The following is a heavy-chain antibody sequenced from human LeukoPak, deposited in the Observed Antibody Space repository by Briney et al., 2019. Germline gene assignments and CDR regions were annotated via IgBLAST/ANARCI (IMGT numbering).Heavy chain of an antibody. V-gene: IGHV4-59*01. D-gene: IGHD6-6*01. Sequence: PSETLSLTCIVSLGSISSYYWSWIRQPPRKGLEWIGYIYYSGSTNYNPSLKSRVTISVDTSKNQFSLKLSSVTAADTAVYYCARASIAALGVDYWGQGTLVTVSS. CDR3: ARASIAALGVDY. J-gene: IGHJ4*02. CDR2: IYYSGST. CDR1: LGSISSYY.